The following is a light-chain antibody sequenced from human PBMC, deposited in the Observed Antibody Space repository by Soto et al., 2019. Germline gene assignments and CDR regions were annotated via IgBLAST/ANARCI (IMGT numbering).Light chain of an antibody. V-gene: IGKV1-33*01. Sequence: DIQMTQSPSSLSASAGDRVTITCQASQDINNHLNWYQQKAGRAPKLLINDASNLETWVPSRFSGSGSGTDFTLTISGLQPEDIATYYCQQYVNALTFGGGTKVEIK. CDR1: QDINNH. J-gene: IGKJ4*01. CDR2: DAS. CDR3: QQYVNALT.